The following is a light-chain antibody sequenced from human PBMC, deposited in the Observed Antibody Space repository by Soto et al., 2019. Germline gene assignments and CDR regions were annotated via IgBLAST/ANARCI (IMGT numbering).Light chain of an antibody. Sequence: EIVLTQSPATLSLSPGERATLSCRASQSVSKYLAWYQQKPGQAPRLLIHDASNRATGIPARFSGSGSGTDFTLTISSIEPEDFGVYYCQQRSNWPPITFGGGTKVEIK. CDR3: QQRSNWPPIT. J-gene: IGKJ4*01. V-gene: IGKV3-11*01. CDR2: DAS. CDR1: QSVSKY.